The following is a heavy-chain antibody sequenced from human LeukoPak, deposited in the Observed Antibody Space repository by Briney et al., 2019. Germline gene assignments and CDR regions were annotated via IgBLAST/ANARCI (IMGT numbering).Heavy chain of an antibody. CDR3: ARKYKQFQGPIDY. CDR2: IYLDESDT. CDR1: GSHFTSNW. J-gene: IGHJ4*02. V-gene: IGHV5-51*01. Sequence: GESLKISCKSSGSHFTSNWIGWGRQMPGKGLEWMEIIYLDESDTRYSPSFQGQVTISAEQYISTAYLQVKSRESSNTALYYCARKYKQFQGPIDYWGQGTLVTVSS. D-gene: IGHD6-19*01.